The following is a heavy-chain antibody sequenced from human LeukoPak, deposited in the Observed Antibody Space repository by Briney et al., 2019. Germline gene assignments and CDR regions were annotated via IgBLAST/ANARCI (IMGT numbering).Heavy chain of an antibody. CDR3: ARRAGAYSHPYDY. CDR1: GFTFNNYA. D-gene: IGHD4/OR15-4a*01. CDR2: ISGSGGST. V-gene: IGHV3-23*01. J-gene: IGHJ4*02. Sequence: GSLSLSCEASGFTFNNYAMNWVRQTPGKGLEWVSSISGSGGSTFYAASVKGRFTISRDNSKTKVYLQMNSLRAEDTAVYYCARRAGAYSHPYDYWGQGTLVTVSS.